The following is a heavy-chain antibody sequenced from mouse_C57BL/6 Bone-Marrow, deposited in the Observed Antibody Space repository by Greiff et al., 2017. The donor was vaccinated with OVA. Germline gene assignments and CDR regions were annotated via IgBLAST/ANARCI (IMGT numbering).Heavy chain of an antibody. J-gene: IGHJ4*01. V-gene: IGHV5-4*01. CDR3: ARDRYSNYVDY. CDR2: ISDGGSYT. CDR1: GFTFSSYA. Sequence: EVQLVESGGGLVKPGGSLKLSCAASGFTFSSYAMSWVRQTPEKRLEWVATISDGGSYTYYPDNVKGRFTSSRDNAKNNLYLQMSHLKSEDTAMYYCARDRYSNYVDYWGQGTSVTVSS. D-gene: IGHD2-5*01.